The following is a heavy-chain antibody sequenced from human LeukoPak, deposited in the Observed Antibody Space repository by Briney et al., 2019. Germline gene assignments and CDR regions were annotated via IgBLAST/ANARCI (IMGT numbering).Heavy chain of an antibody. CDR1: GFTFSSYN. V-gene: IGHV3-21*01. Sequence: GGSLRLSCAASGFTFSSYNMNWVRQAPGKGLEWVSSITSSSTYIYYADSVRGRFTISRDNAKNSLYLQMNSLRAEDTAVYYCASDRGYSYGLDYWGQGTLVTVSS. CDR3: ASDRGYSYGLDY. J-gene: IGHJ4*02. CDR2: ITSSSTYI. D-gene: IGHD5-18*01.